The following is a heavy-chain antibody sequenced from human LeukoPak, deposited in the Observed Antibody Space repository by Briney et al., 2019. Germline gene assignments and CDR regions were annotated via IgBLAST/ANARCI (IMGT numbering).Heavy chain of an antibody. CDR3: ARDGSPLWFGELLFDY. J-gene: IGHJ4*02. D-gene: IGHD3-10*01. CDR1: GFTFSNAW. CDR2: ISYDGSNK. V-gene: IGHV3-30*03. Sequence: GGSLRLSCAASGFTFSNAWMTWVRQAPGKGLEWVAVISYDGSNKYYADSVEGRFTISRDNSKNTLYLQMNSLRAEDTAVYYCARDGSPLWFGELLFDYWGQGTLVTVSS.